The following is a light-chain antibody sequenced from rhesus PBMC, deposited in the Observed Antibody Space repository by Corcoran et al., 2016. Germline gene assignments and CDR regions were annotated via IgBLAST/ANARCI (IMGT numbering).Light chain of an antibody. Sequence: SYELAQSPAVSVSPGQTSRITCGGDNIGDKIVQWYQQKPPQAPVVVIYADSERPSGIPERFSGSNAGNTATLTITGVEAGDEADYYCQVWDSNSDHYIFGGGTRLTVL. CDR1: NIGDKI. V-gene: IGLV3-40*01. CDR3: QVWDSNSDHYI. J-gene: IGLJ1*01. CDR2: ADS.